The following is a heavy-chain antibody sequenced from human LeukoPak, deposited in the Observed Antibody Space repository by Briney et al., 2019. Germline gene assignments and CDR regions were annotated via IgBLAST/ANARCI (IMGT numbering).Heavy chain of an antibody. Sequence: GESLKISCKGSGYSFTSYWIGWVRQMPGKGLEWMGIIYPGDSDTRYSPSFQGQVPISADKSISTAYLQWSSLKASDTAMYYCARGNDGVVVPAAIMFDPWGQGTLVTVSS. CDR2: IYPGDSDT. J-gene: IGHJ5*02. V-gene: IGHV5-51*01. CDR3: ARGNDGVVVPAAIMFDP. CDR1: GYSFTSYW. D-gene: IGHD2-2*01.